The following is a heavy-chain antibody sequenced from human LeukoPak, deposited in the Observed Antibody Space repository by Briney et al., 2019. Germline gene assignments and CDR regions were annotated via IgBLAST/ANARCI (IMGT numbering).Heavy chain of an antibody. V-gene: IGHV4-34*01. CDR1: GGSFSGYY. Sequence: SETLSLTCAVYGGSFSGYYWSWIRQPPGKGLEWIGEINHSGSTNYNPSLKSRVTISVDTSKNQFSLKLSSVTAADTAVYYCASQLGVYYDSSGYSYWGQGTLVTVSS. J-gene: IGHJ4*02. D-gene: IGHD3-22*01. CDR3: ASQLGVYYDSSGYSY. CDR2: INHSGST.